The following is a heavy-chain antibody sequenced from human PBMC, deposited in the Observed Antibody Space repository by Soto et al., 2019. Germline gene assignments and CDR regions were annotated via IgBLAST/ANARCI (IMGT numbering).Heavy chain of an antibody. CDR2: IIPIFGTA. Sequence: GASVKVSCKASGGTFSSYAISWVRQAPGQGLEWMGGIIPIFGTANYAQKLQGRVTITADKSTSTAYMGLSSLRSEDTAVYYCAILSDTSMVWVFDFWGQGTLVTVSS. D-gene: IGHD5-18*01. V-gene: IGHV1-69*06. CDR3: AILSDTSMVWVFDF. CDR1: GGTFSSYA. J-gene: IGHJ4*02.